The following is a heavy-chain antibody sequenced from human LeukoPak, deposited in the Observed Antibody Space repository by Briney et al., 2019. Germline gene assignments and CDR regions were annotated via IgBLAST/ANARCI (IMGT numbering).Heavy chain of an antibody. D-gene: IGHD5-12*01. CDR3: ARGGYGIDAFDI. V-gene: IGHV4-30-2*01. Sequence: SETLSLTCAVSGGSISSGGYSWSWIRQPPGKGLEWIGYIYHSGSTYYNPSLKSRVTISVDRPKNQFSLTLSSVTAADTAVYYCARGGYGIDAFDIWGQGTMVTVSS. CDR1: GGSISSGGYS. J-gene: IGHJ3*02. CDR2: IYHSGST.